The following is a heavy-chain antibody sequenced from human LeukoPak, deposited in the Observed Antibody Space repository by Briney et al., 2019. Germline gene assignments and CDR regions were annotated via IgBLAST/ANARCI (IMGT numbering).Heavy chain of an antibody. V-gene: IGHV3-23*01. J-gene: IGHJ3*02. CDR3: AMAYYDSSGYYWANAFDI. CDR2: ISGSGGST. D-gene: IGHD3-22*01. CDR1: GFTFSSYG. Sequence: GGSLRLSCAASGFTFSSYGMHWVRQAPGKGLEWVSAISGSGGSTYHAGSVKGRFTISRDNSKNTLYLQMNSLRAEDTAVYYCAMAYYDSSGYYWANAFDIWGQGTMVTVPS.